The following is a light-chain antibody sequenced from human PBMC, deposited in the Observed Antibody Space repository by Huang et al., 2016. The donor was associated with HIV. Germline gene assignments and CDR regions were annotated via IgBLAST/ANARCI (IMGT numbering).Light chain of an antibody. Sequence: DIQMTQSPSSLSASVGGRVTITCRASQPISTYLDWYQQKPGKAPKLLIYGASTLQSGVPSRFSGSGSGTDFTLSISGLQAEEFATYYCQQSYTARRTFGQGTKVEIK. CDR1: QPISTY. J-gene: IGKJ1*01. CDR2: GAS. V-gene: IGKV1-39*01. CDR3: QQSYTARRT.